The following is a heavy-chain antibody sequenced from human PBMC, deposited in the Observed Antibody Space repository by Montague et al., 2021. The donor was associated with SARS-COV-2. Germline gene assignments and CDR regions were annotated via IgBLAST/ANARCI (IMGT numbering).Heavy chain of an antibody. CDR1: GASISSANDY. Sequence: TLSLTCSASGASISSANDYWTWIRQPAGKGLEWIGHISTSGSSSYNPSLKSRVTIILDTSKQQFSLELTSVTAAGTAVYYCARDRRGMAMAGRAYYYYYMDVWGKGTTVTVSS. V-gene: IGHV4-61*09. CDR3: ARDRRGMAMAGRAYYYYYMDV. J-gene: IGHJ6*03. D-gene: IGHD6-19*01. CDR2: ISTSGSS.